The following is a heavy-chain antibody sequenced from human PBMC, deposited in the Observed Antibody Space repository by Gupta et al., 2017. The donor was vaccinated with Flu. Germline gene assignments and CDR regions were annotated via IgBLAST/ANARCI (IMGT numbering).Heavy chain of an antibody. CDR1: GYPFTSYG. CDR2: ISTYSGDT. D-gene: IGHD6-13*01. J-gene: IGHJ4*02. V-gene: IGHV1-18*01. Sequence: VQLVQSGAEVKTLGDSVRVSCKASGYPFTSYGIAWVRQAPGEGLEWVGWISTYSGDTYYAQSFQDRVSITTETGTTTAYMDLRSLRSDDTAVYYCARDASRNFDYWGQGTLVTVSS. CDR3: ARDASRNFDY.